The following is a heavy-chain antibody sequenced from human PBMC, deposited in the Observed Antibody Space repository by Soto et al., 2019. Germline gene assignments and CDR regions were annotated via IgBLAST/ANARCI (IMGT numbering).Heavy chain of an antibody. V-gene: IGHV3-48*02. Sequence: EVQLVESGGGLVQPGGSLRLSCAASGFTFSSYSMNWVRQAPGKGLEWVSYISSSSSTIYYADSVKGRFTISRDNAKHSLYLQMNSLRDEDTAVYYCARVGSSGYFNWFDPWGQGTLVTVSS. CDR1: GFTFSSYS. CDR3: ARVGSSGYFNWFDP. J-gene: IGHJ5*02. CDR2: ISSSSSTI. D-gene: IGHD3-22*01.